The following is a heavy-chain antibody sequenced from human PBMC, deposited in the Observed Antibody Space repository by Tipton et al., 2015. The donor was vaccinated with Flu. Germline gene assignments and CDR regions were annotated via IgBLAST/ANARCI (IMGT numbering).Heavy chain of an antibody. CDR2: IYYSGST. CDR3: AREGDYYDSSSPISLFYY. Sequence: TLSLTCTVSGGSISSGGYYWSWIRQHPGKGLEWIGYIYYSGSTYYNPSLKSRVTISVDTSKNQFSLKLSSVTAADTAVYYCAREGDYYDSSSPISLFYYWGQGTLVTVSS. J-gene: IGHJ4*02. V-gene: IGHV4-31*03. D-gene: IGHD3-22*01. CDR1: GGSISSGGYY.